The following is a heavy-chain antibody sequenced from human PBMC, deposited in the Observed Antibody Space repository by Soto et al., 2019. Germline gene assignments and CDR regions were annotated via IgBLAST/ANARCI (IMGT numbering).Heavy chain of an antibody. CDR1: GGSFSGYY. CDR2: INHSGST. V-gene: IGHV4-34*01. J-gene: IGHJ4*02. Sequence: QVQLQQWGAGLLKPSETLSLTCAVYGGSFSGYYWSWIRQPPGKGLEWIGEINHSGSTNYNPSLKRRATPPVDTSKNQFSRKRSSVTAADTAVYYCARGGIAAAGTVCFAYWGQGSLVTVSS. CDR3: ARGGIAAAGTVCFAY. D-gene: IGHD6-13*01.